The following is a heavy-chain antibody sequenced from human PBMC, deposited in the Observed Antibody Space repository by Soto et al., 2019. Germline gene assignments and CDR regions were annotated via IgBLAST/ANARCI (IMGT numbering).Heavy chain of an antibody. CDR2: FKPEDGEK. Sequence: GASVKVSCKVSGYTLTELSMHWVRQAPGKGLEWMGGFKPEDGEKIYEQKLQGRVTMTEDTSTDTANMGMSSLRSKEKAENNKEAPRHPLLWFGESNTWFDPWGQGTLVTVSS. CDR3: EAPRHPLLWFGESNTWFDP. D-gene: IGHD3-10*01. V-gene: IGHV1-24*01. J-gene: IGHJ5*02. CDR1: GYTLTELS.